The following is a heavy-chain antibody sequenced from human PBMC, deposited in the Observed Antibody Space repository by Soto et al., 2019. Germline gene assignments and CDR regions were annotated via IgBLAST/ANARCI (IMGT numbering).Heavy chain of an antibody. J-gene: IGHJ4*02. Sequence: PSETLSLTCTVSGGSISSYYWSWIRQPPGKGLEWIGYIYYSGSTNYNPSLKSRVTISVDTSKNQFSLKLSSVTAADTAVYYCARHGHYDSSGFNYWGQGTLVTVSS. V-gene: IGHV4-59*08. CDR3: ARHGHYDSSGFNY. CDR2: IYYSGST. D-gene: IGHD3-22*01. CDR1: GGSISSYY.